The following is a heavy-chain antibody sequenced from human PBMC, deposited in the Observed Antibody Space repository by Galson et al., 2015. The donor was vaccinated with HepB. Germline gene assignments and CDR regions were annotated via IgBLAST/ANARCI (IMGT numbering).Heavy chain of an antibody. V-gene: IGHV3-30*18. CDR3: AKDQRFSYYYGLDV. Sequence: SLRLSCAAXGFTXNXNAMHXVXQXXXXGLEXVAVISXXGNNKYYGDSVKARXTISRDNSKNTLSLQMNSLRAEDTAVYYCAKDQRFSYYYGLDVWGQGLTVTXSS. J-gene: IGHJ6*01. CDR2: ISXXGNNK. CDR1: GFTXNXNA. D-gene: IGHD3-3*01.